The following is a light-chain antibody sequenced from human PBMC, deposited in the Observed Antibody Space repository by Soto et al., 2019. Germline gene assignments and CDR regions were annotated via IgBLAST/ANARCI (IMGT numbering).Light chain of an antibody. J-gene: IGKJ2*01. CDR2: KVS. CDR3: MQSTHCPPGT. Sequence: DVVMTQSPLSLPVTLGQPASISCRSSHSLMYSDGISYLSWFQQRPGQSPRRIIYKVSNRDSWVTDRYSGRRSGTDFTLKISRVEADDVGVYYCMQSTHCPPGTLGVGTKLEIK. V-gene: IGKV2-30*01. CDR1: HSLMYSDGISY.